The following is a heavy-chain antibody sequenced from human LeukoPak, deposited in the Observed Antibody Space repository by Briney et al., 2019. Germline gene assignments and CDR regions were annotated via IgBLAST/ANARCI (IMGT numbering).Heavy chain of an antibody. CDR2: ISSSSSYI. D-gene: IGHD4-23*01. J-gene: IGHJ4*02. CDR3: ARDVAMVTPGGYYFDS. CDR1: GFTFSSYS. Sequence: PGGSLRLSCAASGFTFSSYSMNWVRQAPGMGLEWVSSISSSSSYIFYADSVEGRFTISRDNAKNSLYLQMNSLRAEDTAVYYCARDVAMVTPGGYYFDSWSQGTLVTV. V-gene: IGHV3-21*01.